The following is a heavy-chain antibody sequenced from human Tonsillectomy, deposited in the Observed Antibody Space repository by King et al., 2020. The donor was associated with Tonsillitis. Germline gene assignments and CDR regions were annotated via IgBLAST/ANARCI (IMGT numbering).Heavy chain of an antibody. CDR3: AKDIRYGDSPEYFDY. V-gene: IGHV3-43*02. J-gene: IGHJ4*02. D-gene: IGHD4-17*01. CDR1: GFTFDDYA. Sequence: VQLVESGGGVVQPGGSLRLSCAASGFTFDDYAMHWVRQAPGKGLEWVSLISGDGGNTYYADSVKGRFTISRDNSKNSLYLQMNSLRTEDTALYYCAKDIRYGDSPEYFDYWGQGTLVTVSS. CDR2: ISGDGGNT.